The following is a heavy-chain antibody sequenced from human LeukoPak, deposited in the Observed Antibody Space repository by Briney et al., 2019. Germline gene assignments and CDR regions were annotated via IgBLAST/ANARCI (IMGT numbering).Heavy chain of an antibody. V-gene: IGHV3-49*03. J-gene: IGHJ4*02. CDR1: GFTFGDYA. CDR3: TRSLSDFDYLSPPFDY. CDR2: IRSKAYGGTT. Sequence: GRSLRLSCTASGFTFGDYAMRWFRQAPGKGLEWVGFIRSKAYGGTTEYAASVKGRFTISRDDSKSIAYLQMNSLKTEDTAVYYCTRSLSDFDYLSPPFDYWGQGTLVTVSS. D-gene: IGHD3-9*01.